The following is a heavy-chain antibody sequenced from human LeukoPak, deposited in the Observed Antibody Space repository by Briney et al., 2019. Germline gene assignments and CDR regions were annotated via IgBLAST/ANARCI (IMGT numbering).Heavy chain of an antibody. Sequence: GESLKISCKGSGYSFTGYWIGWVRQMPGKGLEWMGIIYPGDSDTRYSPPFQGQVTISADKSISTAYLQWSSLKASDTAMYYCARDGYCSGGSCLNFDYWGQGTLVTVSS. CDR2: IYPGDSDT. D-gene: IGHD2-15*01. CDR3: ARDGYCSGGSCLNFDY. J-gene: IGHJ4*02. V-gene: IGHV5-51*01. CDR1: GYSFTGYW.